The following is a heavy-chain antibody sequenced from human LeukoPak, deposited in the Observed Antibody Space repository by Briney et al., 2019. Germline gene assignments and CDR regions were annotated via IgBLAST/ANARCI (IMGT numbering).Heavy chain of an antibody. Sequence: SETLSLTCTVSGDSISSSNSYWGWIRQPPGKGLEWIGSVWFGATTSYDPSLKSRVTISVATSKNQFSLKLSSVTAADTAVYYCARGGYFDWLVHFDYWGQGTLVTVSS. J-gene: IGHJ4*02. CDR3: ARGGYFDWLVHFDY. V-gene: IGHV4-39*07. CDR1: GDSISSSNSY. CDR2: VWFGATT. D-gene: IGHD3-9*01.